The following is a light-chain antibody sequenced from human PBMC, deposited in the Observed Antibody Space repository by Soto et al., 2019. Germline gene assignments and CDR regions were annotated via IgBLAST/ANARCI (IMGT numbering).Light chain of an antibody. CDR1: SGSVSTSYY. V-gene: IGLV8-61*01. J-gene: IGLJ3*02. CDR3: VLYMGSGTSV. Sequence: QTVVTQEPSFSVSPGGTVTLTCGLTSGSVSTSYYPSWYQQTPGQAPRTLIYNTNTRSSGVPDRFSGSVLANKAALTITGAQADDEADYYCVLYMGSGTSVFGGGTKLTVL. CDR2: NTN.